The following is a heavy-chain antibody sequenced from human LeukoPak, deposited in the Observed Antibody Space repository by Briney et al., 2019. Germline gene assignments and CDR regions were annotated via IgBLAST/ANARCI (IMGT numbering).Heavy chain of an antibody. Sequence: SETLSPTCTVSGGSISSYYWSWIRQPAGKGLEWIGRIYTSGSTNYNPSLKSRVTMSVDTSKNQFSLKLSSVTAADTAVYYYARDLVVVPAAIKPTSYWYFDLWGRGTLVTVSS. CDR2: IYTSGST. D-gene: IGHD2-2*01. J-gene: IGHJ2*01. CDR1: GGSISSYY. CDR3: ARDLVVVPAAIKPTSYWYFDL. V-gene: IGHV4-4*07.